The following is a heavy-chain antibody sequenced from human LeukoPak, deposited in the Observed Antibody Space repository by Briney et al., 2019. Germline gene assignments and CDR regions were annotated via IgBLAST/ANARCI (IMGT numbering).Heavy chain of an antibody. D-gene: IGHD4-23*01. CDR1: GYTFTDYY. V-gene: IGHV1-2*02. CDR2: INPNSGDT. CDR3: ARHPGKVTNDWYFDL. Sequence: ASVKVSCKASGYTFTDYYMHWVRQAPGQGLEWMGWINPNSGDTNYAQKFQGRVTMTRDTSITTAYMELSRLSSDDTAVYYCARHPGKVTNDWYFDLWGRGTLVTVSS. J-gene: IGHJ2*01.